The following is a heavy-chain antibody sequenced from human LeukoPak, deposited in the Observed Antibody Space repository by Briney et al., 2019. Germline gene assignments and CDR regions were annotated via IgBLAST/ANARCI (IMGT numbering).Heavy chain of an antibody. J-gene: IGHJ4*02. V-gene: IGHV3-7*01. CDR2: IKEDGSDK. D-gene: IGHD5-18*01. CDR1: GFTFSSYS. Sequence: SGGSLRLSCAASGFTFSSYSMNWVRQAPGKGLEWVANIKEDGSDKYYVDSVKGRFTISRDNAKNSLYLQMNSLRAEDTAVYYCAREGGIYSYGYGRFDYWGQGTLVTVSS. CDR3: AREGGIYSYGYGRFDY.